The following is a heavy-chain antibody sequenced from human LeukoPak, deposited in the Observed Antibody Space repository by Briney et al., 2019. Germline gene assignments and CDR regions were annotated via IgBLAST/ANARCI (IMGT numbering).Heavy chain of an antibody. V-gene: IGHV4-38-2*01. CDR2: IYHSGST. CDR1: GYSISSGYY. CDR3: ARLAYGDYYDY. J-gene: IGHJ4*02. D-gene: IGHD4-17*01. Sequence: SETLSLTCAVSGYSISSGYYWGWIRQPPGKGLEWIGSIYHSGSTYYNPSLKSRVTIPVDTSKNQLSLKLSSVTAADTAVYYCARLAYGDYYDYWGQGTLVTVSS.